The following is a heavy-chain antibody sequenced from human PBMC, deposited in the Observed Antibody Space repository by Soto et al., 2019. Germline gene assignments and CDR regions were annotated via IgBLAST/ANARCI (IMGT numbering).Heavy chain of an antibody. Sequence: ASVKVSCKASGYTFTSYAMHWVRQAPGQRLEWMGWINAGNGNTKYSQKFQGRVTITRDTSASTAYMELSSLRSEDTAVYYCARDPSGWYYFDYWGQGTLVTVSS. CDR2: INAGNGNT. J-gene: IGHJ4*02. CDR3: ARDPSGWYYFDY. D-gene: IGHD6-19*01. CDR1: GYTFTSYA. V-gene: IGHV1-3*01.